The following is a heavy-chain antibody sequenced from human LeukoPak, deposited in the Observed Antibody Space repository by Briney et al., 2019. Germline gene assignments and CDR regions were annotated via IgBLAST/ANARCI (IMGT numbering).Heavy chain of an antibody. Sequence: SETLSLTCAVYGGSFSDYYWSWIRQPPGKGLEWIGEINHSGSTYYNPSLKSRVTISVDTSKNQFSLKLSSVTAADTAVYYCARLSGRGVYYYYYGMDVWGQGTTVTVSS. V-gene: IGHV4-34*01. CDR2: INHSGST. CDR1: GGSFSDYY. CDR3: ARLSGRGVYYYYYGMDV. J-gene: IGHJ6*02. D-gene: IGHD2-15*01.